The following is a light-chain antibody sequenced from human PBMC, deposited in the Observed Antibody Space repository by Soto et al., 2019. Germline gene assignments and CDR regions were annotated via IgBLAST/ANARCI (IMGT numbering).Light chain of an antibody. CDR2: ATS. CDR3: QQSFSTPGT. Sequence: DIQMTQSPSSLSASVGDRVTITCRASQSISNYLNWYQQKPGKAPNLLIYATSSLQSGVPSRFRGSGSGTDFTLTISSLQPEDFATYYCQQSFSTPGTFGQGTKVDIK. CDR1: QSISNY. V-gene: IGKV1-39*01. J-gene: IGKJ1*01.